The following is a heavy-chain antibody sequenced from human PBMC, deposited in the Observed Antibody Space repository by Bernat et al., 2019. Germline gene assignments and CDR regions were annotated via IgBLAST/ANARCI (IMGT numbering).Heavy chain of an antibody. CDR2: ISYDGSNK. V-gene: IGHV3-30-3*01. Sequence: QVQLVESGGGVVQPGRSLRLSCAASGFTFSSYAMHWVRQAPGKGLEWVAFISYDGSNKYYADSVKGRFTISGDNSKNTLYLQMNSLRAEDTAVYYCAREAPYSSSWYKGYYYGMDVWGQGTTVTVSS. J-gene: IGHJ6*02. CDR3: AREAPYSSSWYKGYYYGMDV. CDR1: GFTFSSYA. D-gene: IGHD6-13*01.